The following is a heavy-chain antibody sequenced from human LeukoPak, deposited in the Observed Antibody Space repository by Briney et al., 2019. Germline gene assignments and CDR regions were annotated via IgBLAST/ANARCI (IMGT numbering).Heavy chain of an antibody. CDR3: AREKCSGGTCYSTVDY. V-gene: IGHV3-30-3*01. D-gene: IGHD2-15*01. CDR2: ISDDGGKK. CDR1: GFTFSSCA. Sequence: GGSLRLSCAASGFTFSSCAMYWVRQAPGKGLEWVALISDDGGKKYYVDSAGRFTISRDNSKNTVYLQMNSLRVEDTAIYYCAREKCSGGTCYSTVDYWGQGTLVTVSS. J-gene: IGHJ4*02.